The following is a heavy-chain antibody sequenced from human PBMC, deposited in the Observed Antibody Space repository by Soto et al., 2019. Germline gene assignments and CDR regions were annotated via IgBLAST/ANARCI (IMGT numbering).Heavy chain of an antibody. CDR2: INSNSGAT. CDR3: ARETLVTGTRHFDY. J-gene: IGHJ4*02. CDR1: GYTFTAYY. D-gene: IGHD1-7*01. Sequence: ASVKVSCKASGYTFTAYYLHWVRQAPGQGLEWMGWINSNSGATNYAQKFQGRVTMARDTSISTAYMELSGLRSDDTAVYYCARETLVTGTRHFDYWGQGTLVTVSS. V-gene: IGHV1-2*02.